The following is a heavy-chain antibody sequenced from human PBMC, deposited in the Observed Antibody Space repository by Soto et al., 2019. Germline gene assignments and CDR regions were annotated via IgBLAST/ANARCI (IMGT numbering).Heavy chain of an antibody. Sequence: ASVKVSCKASGYTFARYGIIWVRQAPGQGLEWLGWISTYTGDTDYAQKFQGRLTMTTDTSTTTAYMELRSLRSGDTAVYYCARDYYGSGAPDHYGMDVWGQGTTVTVS. CDR1: GYTFARYG. D-gene: IGHD3-10*01. CDR2: ISTYTGDT. J-gene: IGHJ6*02. V-gene: IGHV1-18*01. CDR3: ARDYYGSGAPDHYGMDV.